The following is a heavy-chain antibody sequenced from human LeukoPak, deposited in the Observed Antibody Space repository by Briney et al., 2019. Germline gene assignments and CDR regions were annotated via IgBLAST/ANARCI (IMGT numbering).Heavy chain of an antibody. CDR2: IYYSGST. CDR3: ARLKFDSSGYTYFDY. CDR1: GGSISSYY. V-gene: IGHV4-59*08. J-gene: IGHJ4*02. Sequence: SETLSLTCTVPGGSISSYYWSWIRQPPGKGLEWIGYIYYSGSTNYNPSLKSRVTISVDTSKNQFSLKLSSVTAADTAVYYCARLKFDSSGYTYFDYWGQGTLVTVSS. D-gene: IGHD3-22*01.